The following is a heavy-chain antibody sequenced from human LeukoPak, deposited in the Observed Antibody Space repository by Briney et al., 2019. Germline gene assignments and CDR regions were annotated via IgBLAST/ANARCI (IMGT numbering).Heavy chain of an antibody. V-gene: IGHV3-23*01. CDR1: GITLSNYA. D-gene: IGHD3-10*01. Sequence: GGSLRLSCAVSGITLSNYAMSWVRQAPGKGLEWVAGISGSGGGTNYADSVKGRFTISRDNPKNTLFLQMNNLSADDTAVYFCAKRGVVIRVILVGFHKETYYFDSWGQGALVTVSS. J-gene: IGHJ4*02. CDR3: AKRGVVIRVILVGFHKETYYFDS. CDR2: ISGSGGGT.